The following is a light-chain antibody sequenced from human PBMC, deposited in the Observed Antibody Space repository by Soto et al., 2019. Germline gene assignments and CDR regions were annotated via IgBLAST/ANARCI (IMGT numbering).Light chain of an antibody. CDR2: DAS. CDR3: QQTYSNFVS. CDR1: QTISTY. Sequence: DIQMTQSPSSLSASVGDRVTITCRSSQTISTYLQWFHQKPGKAPNLLIYDASSLQTGVPSRFSGSGSGTDFTLTISGLQPEDFGTYYCQQTYSNFVSFGGGTRVEMK. J-gene: IGKJ4*01. V-gene: IGKV1-39*01.